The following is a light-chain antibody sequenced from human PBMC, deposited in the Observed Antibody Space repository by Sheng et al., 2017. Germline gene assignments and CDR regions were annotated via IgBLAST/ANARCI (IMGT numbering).Light chain of an antibody. Sequence: DIRMTQSPSSLSASVGDRVTITCQASQNIFNYLNWYQRKPGKAPKLLIYDASNLETGVPSRFSGSGSGTDFTFTISSLQPEDIATYYCQQYDNLPFGGGTKVEIK. V-gene: IGKV1-33*01. J-gene: IGKJ4*01. CDR3: QQYDNLP. CDR1: QNIFNY. CDR2: DAS.